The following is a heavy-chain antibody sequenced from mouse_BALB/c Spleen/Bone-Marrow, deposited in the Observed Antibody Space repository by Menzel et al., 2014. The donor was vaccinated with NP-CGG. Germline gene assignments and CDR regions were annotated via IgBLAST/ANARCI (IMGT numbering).Heavy chain of an antibody. V-gene: IGHV14-3*02. Sequence: EVQLQQSGAELVKPGASVKLSCTASGFNFKDTYMHWVKQRPEQGLEWIGRIDPANGNTKYDPKFQGKATITADTSSNTAYLQLSSLTSEDTAVYYCARWGYYAMDYWGQGTSVTVSS. CDR1: GFNFKDTY. J-gene: IGHJ4*01. CDR2: IDPANGNT. CDR3: ARWGYYAMDY.